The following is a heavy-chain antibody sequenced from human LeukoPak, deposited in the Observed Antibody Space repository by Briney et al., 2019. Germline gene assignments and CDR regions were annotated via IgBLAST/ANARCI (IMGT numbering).Heavy chain of an antibody. J-gene: IGHJ4*02. CDR2: IYSGGST. D-gene: IGHD1-26*01. CDR3: ARSRYSGSYPFDY. V-gene: IGHV3-53*01. CDR1: GFTFSSYE. Sequence: GGSLRLSCAASGFTFSSYEMNWVRQAPGKGLEWVSVIYSGGSTYYADSVKGRFTISRDNSKNTLYLQMNSLRAEDTAVYYCARSRYSGSYPFDYWGQGTLVTVSS.